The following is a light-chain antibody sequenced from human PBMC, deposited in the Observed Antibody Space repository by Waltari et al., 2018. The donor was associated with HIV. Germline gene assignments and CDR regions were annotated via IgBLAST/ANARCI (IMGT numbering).Light chain of an antibody. V-gene: IGLV1-40*01. CDR2: GTS. CDR3: QSYDSSLSGSV. CDR1: SSNIGAGYD. J-gene: IGLJ2*01. Sequence: QSVLTQPPSVSGAPGQRVTISCTGSSSNIGAGYDVHWYQQLPGTAPKLLSYGTSNRPSGVPDRCSGSKSGTSASLAITGLQAEDEADYYCQSYDSSLSGSVFGGGTKLTVL.